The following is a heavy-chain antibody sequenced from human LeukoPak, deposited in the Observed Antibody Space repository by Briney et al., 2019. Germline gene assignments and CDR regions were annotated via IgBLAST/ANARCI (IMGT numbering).Heavy chain of an antibody. D-gene: IGHD1-26*01. CDR1: GFTFSDYY. V-gene: IGHV3-11*03. CDR2: ISSGSTYT. J-gene: IGHJ4*02. Sequence: GGSLRLSCAASGFTFSDYYMSWIRQAPGKGLEWVSYISSGSTYTNYADSVKGRFTISRDNAKNSLYLQMNSLRAEDTAIYYCARWYSNHRGDYWGQGTLVTVSS. CDR3: ARWYSNHRGDY.